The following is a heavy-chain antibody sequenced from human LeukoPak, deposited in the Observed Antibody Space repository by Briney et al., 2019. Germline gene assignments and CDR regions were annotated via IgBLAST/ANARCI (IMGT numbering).Heavy chain of an antibody. J-gene: IGHJ4*02. CDR3: AREAGKAPTRFDY. V-gene: IGHV1-69*05. CDR1: GGTFSSYA. Sequence: SVKVSRKASGGTFSSYAISWLRQAPGQGLEWMGRIIPIFGTANYAQKFQGRVTITTDESTSTAYMELSSLRSEDTAVYYCAREAGKAPTRFDYWGQGTLVTVSS. CDR2: IIPIFGTA.